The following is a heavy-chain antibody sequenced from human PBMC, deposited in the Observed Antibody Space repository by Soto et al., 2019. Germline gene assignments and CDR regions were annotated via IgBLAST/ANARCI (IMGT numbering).Heavy chain of an antibody. CDR1: GGSIIDYY. Sequence: PSETLSLTCTVSGGSIIDYYWSWIRQPPGKVLYWFGYFYYSGTTDYSPSLKSRVTISVDTSKNQFSLNLSSVTAADSAIYYCARQSGGYYYYGMDVWGQGTTVTVSS. CDR3: ARQSGGYYYYGMDV. J-gene: IGHJ6*02. D-gene: IGHD1-26*01. CDR2: FYYSGTT. V-gene: IGHV4-59*08.